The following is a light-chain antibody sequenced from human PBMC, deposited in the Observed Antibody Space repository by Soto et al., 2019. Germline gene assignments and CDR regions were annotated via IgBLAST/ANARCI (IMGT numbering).Light chain of an antibody. CDR2: AVS. CDR3: SSYAGSLYV. V-gene: IGLV2-8*01. CDR1: SSDVGGYSY. J-gene: IGLJ1*01. Sequence: QSALTQPPSASVSPGQSVTISCTGTSSDVGGYSYVSWYQQHPGKAPKLMIYAVSKRPSGVPDRFSGSKSGNTASLTVSGLQAEDEADYYCSSYAGSLYVFGTGTKVTVL.